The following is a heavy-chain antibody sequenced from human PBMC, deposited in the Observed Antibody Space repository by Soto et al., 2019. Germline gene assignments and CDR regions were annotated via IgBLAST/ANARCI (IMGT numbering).Heavy chain of an antibody. CDR2: IYYSGST. V-gene: IGHV4-61*01. D-gene: IGHD6-6*01. Sequence: QVQLQESGPGLVKPSETLSLTCTVSGGSVSSGSYYWSWIRQPPGKGLEWIGYIYYSGSTNYNPALKSRVTISVETSKNQFSLKLSSVTAADTAVYYCARDRTRHSYYGMDVWGQGTTVTVSS. J-gene: IGHJ6*02. CDR3: ARDRTRHSYYGMDV. CDR1: GGSVSSGSYY.